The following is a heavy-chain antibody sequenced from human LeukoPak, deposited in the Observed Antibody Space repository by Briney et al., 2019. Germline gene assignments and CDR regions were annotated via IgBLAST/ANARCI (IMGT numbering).Heavy chain of an antibody. CDR3: ARRGVQLQRISWFDP. Sequence: GGSLRLSCAASGFTFSDNYMSWIRQAPGKGLEWVSYISSSGNTIYYADSVKGRFTISRDNAKNSLYLQMNSLRAEDTAVYYCARRGVQLQRISWFDPWGQGTLVTVSS. V-gene: IGHV3-11*01. CDR1: GFTFSDNY. CDR2: ISSSGNTI. D-gene: IGHD1-1*01. J-gene: IGHJ5*02.